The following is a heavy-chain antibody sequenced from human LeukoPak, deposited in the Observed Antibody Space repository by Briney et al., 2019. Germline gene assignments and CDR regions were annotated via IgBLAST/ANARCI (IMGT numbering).Heavy chain of an antibody. D-gene: IGHD4-17*01. J-gene: IGHJ4*02. V-gene: IGHV3-23*01. Sequence: GGSLRLSCAASRFTVSSYAMSWVRQAPGKGLEWVSAISGSGGSTYYADSVKGRFTISRDNSKNTLYLQMNSLRAEDTAVYYCAKTYGDGTTVDYWGQGTLVTVSS. CDR1: RFTVSSYA. CDR2: ISGSGGST. CDR3: AKTYGDGTTVDY.